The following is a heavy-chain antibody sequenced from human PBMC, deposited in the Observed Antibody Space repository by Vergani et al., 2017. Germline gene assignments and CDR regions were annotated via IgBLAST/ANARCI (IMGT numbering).Heavy chain of an antibody. J-gene: IGHJ4*02. CDR1: GFTFSSYG. CDR3: ATHCSSTSCSGY. Sequence: QVQLVESGGGVVQPGRSLRLSCAASGFTFSSYGIHWVRQAPGKGLAWVAVIWYDGSNKYYSDSVKGRFTISRDNSKNTLYLQMNSLRAEDTAVYYCATHCSSTSCSGYWGQGTLVTVSS. D-gene: IGHD2-2*01. V-gene: IGHV3-33*01. CDR2: IWYDGSNK.